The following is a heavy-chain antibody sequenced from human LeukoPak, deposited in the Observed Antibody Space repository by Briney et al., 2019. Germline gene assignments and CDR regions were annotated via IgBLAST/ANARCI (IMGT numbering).Heavy chain of an antibody. CDR3: ATTPLQYYYDSSGYSFDY. Sequence: GESLKISCKGSGYSFTSYWIGWVRQMPGKGLEWMGIIYPGDSDTRDSPAFQGQVTISADKSIRTAYLQWSSLKASDTAMYYCATTPLQYYYDSSGYSFDYWGQGTLVTVSS. D-gene: IGHD3-22*01. CDR1: GYSFTSYW. V-gene: IGHV5-51*01. J-gene: IGHJ4*02. CDR2: IYPGDSDT.